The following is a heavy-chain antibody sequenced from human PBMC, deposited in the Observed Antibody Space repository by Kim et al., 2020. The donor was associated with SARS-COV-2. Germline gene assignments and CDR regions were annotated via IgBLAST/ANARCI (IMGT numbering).Heavy chain of an antibody. CDR2: ISGSGGST. V-gene: IGHV3-23*01. CDR1: GFTFSSYA. J-gene: IGHJ4*02. D-gene: IGHD3-10*01. CDR3: AKDPYETVLVVRGVTPFDY. Sequence: GGSLRLSCAASGFTFSSYAMSWVRQAPGKGLEWVSAISGSGGSTYYADSVKGRFTISRDNSKNTLYLQMNSLRAEDTAVYYCAKDPYETVLVVRGVTPFDYWGQGTLVTVSS.